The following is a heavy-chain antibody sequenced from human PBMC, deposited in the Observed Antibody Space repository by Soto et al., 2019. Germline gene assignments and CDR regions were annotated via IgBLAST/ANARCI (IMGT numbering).Heavy chain of an antibody. V-gene: IGHV1-18*01. Sequence: ASVKVSCKASGYTFTSYGSSWVRQAPGQGLEWMGWISAYNGNTNYAQKLQGRVTMPTDTSTSTAYMELRSLRSDDTAVYYCARELPVAATSRWGSYYYGMDVWGQGTTVTVSS. D-gene: IGHD6-19*01. J-gene: IGHJ6*02. CDR2: ISAYNGNT. CDR1: GYTFTSYG. CDR3: ARELPVAATSRWGSYYYGMDV.